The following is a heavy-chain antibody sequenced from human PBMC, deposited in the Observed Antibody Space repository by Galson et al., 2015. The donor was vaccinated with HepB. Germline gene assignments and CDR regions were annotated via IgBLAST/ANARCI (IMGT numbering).Heavy chain of an antibody. D-gene: IGHD3-10*01. CDR1: GFTFDEYA. J-gene: IGHJ4*02. Sequence: SLRLSCAASGFTFDEYAMHWVRHTPKKGLEWVSGISWNGGSTGYADSVKGRFTISRDNAKNFLYLQMNSLRDEDTALYYCTKGMGFVWFGECNDYWGQGTLVTVSS. V-gene: IGHV3-9*01. CDR3: TKGMGFVWFGECNDY. CDR2: ISWNGGST.